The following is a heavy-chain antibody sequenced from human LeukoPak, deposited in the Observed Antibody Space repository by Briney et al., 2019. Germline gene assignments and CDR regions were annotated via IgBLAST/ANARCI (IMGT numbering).Heavy chain of an antibody. CDR2: ISPDGKYI. D-gene: IGHD5-18*01. J-gene: IGHJ4*02. Sequence: PGGSLRLSCAASGFTFSSTVMTWVRQAPGKGLEWVSTISPDGKYIYYADSLRGRFTMSRDNSKNTLYLQMNSLRAEDTAVYYCARGAGGYSYGLNFDYWGQGTLVTVSS. CDR3: ARGAGGYSYGLNFDY. V-gene: IGHV3-23*01. CDR1: GFTFSSTV.